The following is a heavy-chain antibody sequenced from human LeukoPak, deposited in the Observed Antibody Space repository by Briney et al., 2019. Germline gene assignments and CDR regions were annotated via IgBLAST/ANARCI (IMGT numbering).Heavy chain of an antibody. D-gene: IGHD6-6*01. Sequence: SGPTLVNPTQTLTLTCTFSGFSLSTSGVGVGWIRQPPGKALEWLALIYWNDDKRYSPSLKSRLTITKGTSKNQVVLTMTNMDPVDTATYYCAHSPSIAARLPFDYWGQGTLVTVSS. V-gene: IGHV2-5*01. CDR2: IYWNDDK. CDR3: AHSPSIAARLPFDY. J-gene: IGHJ4*02. CDR1: GFSLSTSGVG.